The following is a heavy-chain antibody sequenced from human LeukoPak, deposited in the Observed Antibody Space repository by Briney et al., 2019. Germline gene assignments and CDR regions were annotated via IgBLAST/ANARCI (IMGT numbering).Heavy chain of an antibody. Sequence: GGSLRLSCAASGFTFSSYSMNWVRQAPGKGLEWVSSISSSSSYIYYADSVKGRFTISRDNAKNSLYLQMNSLRAEDTAVYYCATMVRGVIYYFDYWGQGTLVTVSS. CDR3: ATMVRGVIYYFDY. CDR1: GFTFSSYS. CDR2: ISSSSSYI. V-gene: IGHV3-21*01. J-gene: IGHJ4*02. D-gene: IGHD3-10*01.